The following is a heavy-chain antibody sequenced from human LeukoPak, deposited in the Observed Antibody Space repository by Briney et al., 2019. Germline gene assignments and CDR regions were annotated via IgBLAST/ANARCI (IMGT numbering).Heavy chain of an antibody. CDR1: GYTFTGYY. Sequence: ASVKVSCKASGYTFTGYYIHWVRQAPGQGLEWTGWINPNSGGRNYAQKFQGRVTMTRDTSISTAYMELSRLRSDDTAVYYCARDPGSSWWGQGTLVTVSS. CDR2: INPNSGGR. V-gene: IGHV1-2*02. J-gene: IGHJ4*02. CDR3: ARDPGSSW. D-gene: IGHD6-13*01.